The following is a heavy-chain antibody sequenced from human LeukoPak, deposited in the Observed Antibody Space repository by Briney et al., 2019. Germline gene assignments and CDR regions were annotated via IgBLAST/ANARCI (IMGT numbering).Heavy chain of an antibody. J-gene: IGHJ4*02. CDR3: AKDSRGSSSLDY. CDR2: ISWNSGSI. CDR1: GFTFTTYT. V-gene: IGHV3-9*01. D-gene: IGHD6-6*01. Sequence: GGSLRLSCAASGFTFTTYTMHWVRQAPGKGLEWVSGISWNSGSIGYADSVKGRFTISRDNAKNSLYLQMNSLRAEDTALYYCAKDSRGSSSLDYWGQGTLVTVSS.